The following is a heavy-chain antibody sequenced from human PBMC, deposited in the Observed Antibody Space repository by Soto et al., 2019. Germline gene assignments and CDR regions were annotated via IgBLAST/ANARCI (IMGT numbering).Heavy chain of an antibody. D-gene: IGHD1-26*01. J-gene: IGHJ6*02. Sequence: SETLSLTCTVSGGSISSSSYYWGWIRQPPGKGLEWIGSIYYSGSTYYNPSLRSRVTISVDKSKKQFSLKLRSVTAADTAVYSCARVSGSYYYGMDVWGQGTTVTVSS. CDR1: GGSISSSSYY. CDR2: IYYSGST. CDR3: ARVSGSYYYGMDV. V-gene: IGHV4-39*07.